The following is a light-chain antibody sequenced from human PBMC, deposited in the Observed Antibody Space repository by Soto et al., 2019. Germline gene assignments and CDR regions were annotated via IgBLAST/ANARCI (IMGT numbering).Light chain of an antibody. CDR2: DAS. V-gene: IGKV3-20*01. J-gene: IGKJ4*01. CDR1: QSVSSSY. CDR3: QQYGSSPLT. Sequence: ENVLSQSPGTLSLSPGERATLSCRASQSVSSSYLAWSQQKPGQAPRLLIYDASRRATGTPDRFSGSGSGTDFTLTISRLEPEDFAVYYCQQYGSSPLTFGGGTKVEIK.